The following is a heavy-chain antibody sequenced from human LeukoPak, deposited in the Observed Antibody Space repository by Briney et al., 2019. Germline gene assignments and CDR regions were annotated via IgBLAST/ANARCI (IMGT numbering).Heavy chain of an antibody. CDR2: IFYSGTT. J-gene: IGHJ4*02. V-gene: IGHV4-31*03. CDR3: ARGRSLYFDY. Sequence: SETLSLTCTVSGGSITSGGYYWSWIRQPPGKGLEWIGYIFYSGTTYYNPSLKSRVTISVDTSKNQFSLKLNSVTAADTAVYYCARGRSLYFDYWGQGTLVTVSS. CDR1: GGSITSGGYY.